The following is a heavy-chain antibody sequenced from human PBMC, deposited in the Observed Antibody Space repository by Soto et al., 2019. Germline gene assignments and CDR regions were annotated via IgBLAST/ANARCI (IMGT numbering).Heavy chain of an antibody. V-gene: IGHV3-7*01. D-gene: IGHD6-13*01. CDR3: ARIASAGRGWDV. Sequence: EVQLVESGGGLVQPGGYRRVSCADFGFTFSNYWMSWVRQAPVKGLEWVGNIKQDGSEKNYVNSVKGRFTISRDNAKNSLYLQMNSLRAEDTAVYYCARIASAGRGWDVWGQGTTVVVSS. CDR1: GFTFSNYW. CDR2: IKQDGSEK. J-gene: IGHJ6*02.